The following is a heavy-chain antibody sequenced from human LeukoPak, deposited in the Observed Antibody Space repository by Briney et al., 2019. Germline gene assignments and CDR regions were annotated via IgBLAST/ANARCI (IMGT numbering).Heavy chain of an antibody. CDR2: IYYSGST. J-gene: IGHJ6*04. CDR1: GGSISSYY. Sequence: SETLSLTCTVSGGSISSYYWNWIRQPPGKALEWSGYIYYSGSTNYNPSLKSRVTISVDPSKNQFSLKQSSVPAADTAVYYCARRDYYISGSFVWGKGTTVTVSS. V-gene: IGHV4-59*08. D-gene: IGHD3-10*01. CDR3: ARRDYYISGSFV.